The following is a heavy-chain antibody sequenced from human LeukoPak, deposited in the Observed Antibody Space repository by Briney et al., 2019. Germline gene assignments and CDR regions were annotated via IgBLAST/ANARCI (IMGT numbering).Heavy chain of an antibody. V-gene: IGHV1-69*01. Sequence: SVKVSCKASGGTFSSYAISWVRQAPGQGLEWMGGIIPIFGTANYAQKFQGRVTITADESTSTAYMELSSLRSEDTAVYYCARVPDYDILTGYPYYFDCWGQGTLVTVSS. J-gene: IGHJ4*02. CDR3: ARVPDYDILTGYPYYFDC. CDR2: IIPIFGTA. CDR1: GGTFSSYA. D-gene: IGHD3-9*01.